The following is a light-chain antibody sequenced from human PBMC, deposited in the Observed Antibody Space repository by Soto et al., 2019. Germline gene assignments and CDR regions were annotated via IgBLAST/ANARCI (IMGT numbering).Light chain of an antibody. CDR2: AAS. CDR1: QSVSSN. Sequence: EIVGTQSPGTLSVSPGERATLSCRASQSVSSNLAWYQQKPGRAPRLLIYAASTRATGVPARFSGSASGTEFTLTISSLQSEDFEVYYCQQYNNWPITFGQGTRLKI. V-gene: IGKV3-15*01. J-gene: IGKJ5*01. CDR3: QQYNNWPIT.